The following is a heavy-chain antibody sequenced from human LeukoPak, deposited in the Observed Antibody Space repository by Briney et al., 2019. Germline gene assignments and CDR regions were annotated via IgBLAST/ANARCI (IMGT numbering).Heavy chain of an antibody. D-gene: IGHD3-22*01. CDR3: ASSYYYDSSGYHYDLYYFDY. V-gene: IGHV4-30-2*01. CDR1: GGSISSGGYS. J-gene: IGHJ4*02. CDR2: IYHSGST. Sequence: SQTLSLTCAVSGGSISSGGYSWSWIRQPPGKGLEWIGYIYHSGSTYYNPSLKSRVTISVDRSKNQFSLKLSSVTAADTAVYYCASSYYYDSSGYHYDLYYFDYWGQGTLVTVSS.